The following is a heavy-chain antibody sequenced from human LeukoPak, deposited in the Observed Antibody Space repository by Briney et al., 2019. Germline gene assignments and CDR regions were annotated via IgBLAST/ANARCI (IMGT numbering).Heavy chain of an antibody. V-gene: IGHV4-59*01. J-gene: IGHJ4*02. CDR1: GGSISSYY. D-gene: IGHD3-22*01. CDR3: AREFPSEADAYYYDSSGYKTLPFDY. Sequence: SETLSLTCTVSGGSISSYYWSWIRQPPGKGLEWIGYIYYSGSTNYNPSLKSRVTISVDTSKNQFSLKLSSVTAEDTAVYYCAREFPSEADAYYYDSSGYKTLPFDYWGQGTLVTVSS. CDR2: IYYSGST.